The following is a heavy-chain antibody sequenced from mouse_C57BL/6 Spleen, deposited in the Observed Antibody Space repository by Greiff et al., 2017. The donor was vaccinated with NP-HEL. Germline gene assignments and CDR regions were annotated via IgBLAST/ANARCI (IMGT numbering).Heavy chain of an antibody. Sequence: EVQLQQSGPELVKPGASVKISCKASGYSFTDYNMNWVKQSNGKSLEWIGVINPNYGTTSYNQKFKGKATLTVDQSSSTAYMQLNSLTSDDSAVYYCASDYYGSSYVHWYFDVWGTGTTVTVSS. J-gene: IGHJ1*03. CDR1: GYSFTDYN. V-gene: IGHV1-39*01. CDR2: INPNYGTT. D-gene: IGHD1-1*01. CDR3: ASDYYGSSYVHWYFDV.